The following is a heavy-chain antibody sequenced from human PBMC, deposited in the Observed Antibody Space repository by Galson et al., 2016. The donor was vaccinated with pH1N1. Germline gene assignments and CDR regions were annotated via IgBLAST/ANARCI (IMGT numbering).Heavy chain of an antibody. CDR3: ARKSSEWLIISGNWVELNWFDP. D-gene: IGHD3-3*01. Sequence: LSLTCTVSGGSISSDRDYWNWIRQPAGKGLEWIGRVSGSGSTNYNPSLKSRVTISIDTSKNQFSLKIASVTAADTAVYLCARKSSEWLIISGNWVELNWFDPWDQGTLVTVSS. J-gene: IGHJ5*02. CDR1: GGSISSDRDY. CDR2: VSGSGST. V-gene: IGHV4-61*02.